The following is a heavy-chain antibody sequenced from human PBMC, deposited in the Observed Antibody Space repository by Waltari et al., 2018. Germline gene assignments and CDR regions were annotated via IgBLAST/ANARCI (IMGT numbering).Heavy chain of an antibody. V-gene: IGHV4-34*01. CDR1: GGSFSGYY. J-gene: IGHJ6*02. Sequence: QVQLQQWGAGLLKPSETLSLTCAVYGGSFSGYYWSWIRQPPGKGLEWIGEINHSGSTNYNPSLKRRVTISVDTSTNQFSLKLSSVTAADTAVYYCARRLVRLGRTSSSSMAVLNYYYYGMDVWGQGTTVTVSS. CDR3: ARRLVRLGRTSSSSMAVLNYYYYGMDV. D-gene: IGHD6-6*01. CDR2: INHSGST.